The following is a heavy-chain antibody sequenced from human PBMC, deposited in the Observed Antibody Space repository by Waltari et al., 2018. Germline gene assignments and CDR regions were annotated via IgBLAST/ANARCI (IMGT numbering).Heavy chain of an antibody. D-gene: IGHD3-16*01. J-gene: IGHJ5*02. V-gene: IGHV1-69*08. CDR1: GGTFSSYA. CDR2: ISPIFGTA. CDR3: AREMGGRSDP. Sequence: QVQLVQSGAEVKKPGSSVKVSCKASGGTFSSYAISWVRQAPGQGLEWMGRISPIFGTANYAQKLQGRVTITADKSTSTAYMELSRLRSVDTAVYYGAREMGGRSDPWGQGTLVTVSA.